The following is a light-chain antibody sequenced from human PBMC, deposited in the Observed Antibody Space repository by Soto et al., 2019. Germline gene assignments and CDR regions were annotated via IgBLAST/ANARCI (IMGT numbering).Light chain of an antibody. Sequence: DIQMTQYPSTLSASVGERVTISCRASQSVNHWLAWYQRKPGKAPKLLIYVASTLQSGVPSRYSGSGSGTEFTLTISSLQPEDFATYYCQQLNSYPITFGQGTRLEIK. J-gene: IGKJ5*01. CDR3: QQLNSYPIT. CDR2: VAS. CDR1: QSVNHW. V-gene: IGKV1-5*01.